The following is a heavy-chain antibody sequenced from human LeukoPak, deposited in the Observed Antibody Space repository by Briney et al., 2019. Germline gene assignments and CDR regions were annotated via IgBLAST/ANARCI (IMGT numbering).Heavy chain of an antibody. Sequence: GGSLRLSCTASGFTFGDYAMSWVRQAPGKGLEWVGFIRSKAYGGTTEYAASVKGRFTISRDDSKSIAYLQMNSLKTEDTAVYYCTRGDDYVWGSYRYTQNTVTPGDYWGQGTLVTVSS. CDR3: TRGDDYVWGSYRYTQNTVTPGDY. CDR2: IRSKAYGGTT. J-gene: IGHJ4*02. D-gene: IGHD3-16*02. V-gene: IGHV3-49*04. CDR1: GFTFGDYA.